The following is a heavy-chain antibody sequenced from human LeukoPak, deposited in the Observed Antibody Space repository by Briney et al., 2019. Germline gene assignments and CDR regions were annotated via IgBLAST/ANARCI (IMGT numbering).Heavy chain of an antibody. Sequence: ASVKVSCKASGYTFTGYYMHWVRQAPGQGLEWMGWISAYNGNTNYAQKLQGRVTMTTDTSTSTAYMELRSLRSDDTAVYYCARVAPWYDLDYWGQGTLVTVSS. D-gene: IGHD1-1*01. CDR1: GYTFTGYY. CDR3: ARVAPWYDLDY. CDR2: ISAYNGNT. V-gene: IGHV1-18*04. J-gene: IGHJ4*02.